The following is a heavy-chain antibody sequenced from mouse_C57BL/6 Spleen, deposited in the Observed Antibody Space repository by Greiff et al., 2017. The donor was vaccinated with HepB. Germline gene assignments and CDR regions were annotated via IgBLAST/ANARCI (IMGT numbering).Heavy chain of an antibody. CDR1: GFTFSGYG. CDR2: ISSGSSTI. V-gene: IGHV5-17*01. CDR3: TRAHYGSSYNWYFDV. D-gene: IGHD1-1*01. J-gene: IGHJ1*03. Sequence: EVKLVESGGGLVKPGGSLKLSCEASGFTFSGYGMHWVRQAPEKGLEWVAYISSGSSTIYYADKVKGRFTISRDNAKNTLFLQMTSLRSEDTSMYYCTRAHYGSSYNWYFDVWGTGTTVTVSS.